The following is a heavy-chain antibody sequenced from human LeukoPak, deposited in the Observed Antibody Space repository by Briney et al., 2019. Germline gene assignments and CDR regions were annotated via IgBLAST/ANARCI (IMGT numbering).Heavy chain of an antibody. CDR1: GYTFIGYF. CDR3: ARGLMGRSSKGY. D-gene: IGHD6-13*01. Sequence: GASVKVTCKASGYTFIGYFIHWVRQAPGQGLEWMGWMNPNSGNTGYAQKFQGRVTMTRNTSISTAYMELSSLRSEDTAVYYCARGLMGRSSKGYWGQGTLVTVSS. CDR2: MNPNSGNT. J-gene: IGHJ4*02. V-gene: IGHV1-8*01.